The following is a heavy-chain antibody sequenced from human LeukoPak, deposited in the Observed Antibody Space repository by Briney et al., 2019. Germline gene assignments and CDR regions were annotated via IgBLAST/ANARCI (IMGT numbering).Heavy chain of an antibody. CDR1: GYTFTSYG. CDR3: ARGLLVGGSGSEHDY. J-gene: IGHJ4*02. CDR2: INPNSGGT. Sequence: ASVKVSCKASGYTFTSYGISWVRQAPGQGLEWMGWINPNSGGTNYAQKFQGRVTMTRNTSISTAYMELSSLRSEDTAVYYCARGLLVGGSGSEHDYWGQGTLVTVSS. D-gene: IGHD3-10*01. V-gene: IGHV1-8*02.